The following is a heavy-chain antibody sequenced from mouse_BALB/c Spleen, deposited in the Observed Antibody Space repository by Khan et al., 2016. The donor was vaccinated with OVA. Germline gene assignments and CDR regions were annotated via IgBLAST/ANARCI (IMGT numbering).Heavy chain of an antibody. V-gene: IGHV3-6*02. CDR2: ISYDGSF. Sequence: VQLQQSGPGLVKPSQSLSLTCSVTGYSITSGYNWNWIRQFPGNKLEWMGYISYDGSFNYNPSLKNRISITRDTSKNQFFLKLNSVTTEDTVTYYCARDYFGNGYFDYWGQGTTLTVSS. J-gene: IGHJ2*01. D-gene: IGHD1-1*01. CDR3: ARDYFGNGYFDY. CDR1: GYSITSGYN.